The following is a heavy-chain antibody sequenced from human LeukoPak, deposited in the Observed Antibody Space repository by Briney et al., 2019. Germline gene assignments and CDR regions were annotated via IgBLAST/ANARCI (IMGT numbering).Heavy chain of an antibody. D-gene: IGHD2-21*01. Sequence: SVTVSCTASGGTFSSYAISWVRQAPGQGLEWMGGIIPIFGTANYAQKFQGRVTITADESTSTAYMELSSLRSEDTAVYYCWGGGWKKPFDYWGQGTLVTVSS. J-gene: IGHJ4*02. V-gene: IGHV1-69*13. CDR3: WGGGWKKPFDY. CDR1: GGTFSSYA. CDR2: IIPIFGTA.